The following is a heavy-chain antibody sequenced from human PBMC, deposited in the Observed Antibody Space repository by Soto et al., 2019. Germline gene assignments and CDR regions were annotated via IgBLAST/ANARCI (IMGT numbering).Heavy chain of an antibody. Sequence: QVQLVESGGGVVQPGRSLRLSCAASGFTFSSYGMRWVRQAPGKGLEWVAVISYDGSNKYYADSVKGRFTISRDNSKNTLYLQMNSLRAEDTAVYYCANLGPRDYWGQGTLVTVSS. CDR3: ANLGPRDY. V-gene: IGHV3-30*18. CDR2: ISYDGSNK. CDR1: GFTFSSYG. J-gene: IGHJ4*02.